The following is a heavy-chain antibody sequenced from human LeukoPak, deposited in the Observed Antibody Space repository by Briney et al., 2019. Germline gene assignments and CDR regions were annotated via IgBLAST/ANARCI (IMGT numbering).Heavy chain of an antibody. J-gene: IGHJ4*02. CDR1: GVSISSSSYY. V-gene: IGHV4-39*01. D-gene: IGHD2-15*01. CDR2: LCYSGST. Sequence: PSETLSLTCTVSGVSISSSSYYWGWIRQPPGKGLEWIGSLCYSGSTYYNPSLNSRVTISVETSNHQFSLKLSSVTAADTAVYYCARQKYDCSGGSCYSGPRHFDYWGQGTLVTVSS. CDR3: ARQKYDCSGGSCYSGPRHFDY.